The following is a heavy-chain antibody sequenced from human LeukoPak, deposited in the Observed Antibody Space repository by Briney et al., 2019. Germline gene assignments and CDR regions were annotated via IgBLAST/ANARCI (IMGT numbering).Heavy chain of an antibody. V-gene: IGHV4-39*01. CDR2: IYYSGST. J-gene: IGHJ5*02. D-gene: IGHD3-10*01. Sequence: SETLSLTCTVSGGSISSSSYYWGWIRQHPGKGLEWIGSIYYSGSTYYNPSLKSRVTMSVDRSKNQFSLKLSSVTAADTAVYYCARHGIYYGLGSSYGLPNWFDPWGQGTLVTVSS. CDR3: ARHGIYYGLGSSYGLPNWFDP. CDR1: GGSISSSSYY.